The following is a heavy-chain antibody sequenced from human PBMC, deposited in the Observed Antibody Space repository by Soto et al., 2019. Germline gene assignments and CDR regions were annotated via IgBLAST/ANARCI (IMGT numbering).Heavy chain of an antibody. CDR3: ARDLIPVSRSSPSV. V-gene: IGHV5-10-1*01. CDR1: GYSFTSYW. Sequence: LGESLKISCKGSGYSFTSYWISWVRQMPGKGLEWMGRIDPSDSYTNYSPSFQGHVTISADKSISTAYLQWSSLRAEDTAVYYCARDLIPVSRSSPSVWGQGTTVTVSS. CDR2: IDPSDSYT. D-gene: IGHD6-6*01. J-gene: IGHJ6*02.